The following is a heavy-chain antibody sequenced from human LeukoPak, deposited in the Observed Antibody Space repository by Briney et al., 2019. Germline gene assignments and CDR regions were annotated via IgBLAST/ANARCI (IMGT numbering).Heavy chain of an antibody. CDR2: IDSDGTTT. D-gene: IGHD1-26*01. V-gene: IGHV3-74*01. CDR3: AKDRGGSLVLSAFDI. J-gene: IGHJ3*02. Sequence: PGGSLRLSCAASGLTFSSYWMHWVRQAPGKGLVWVSRIDSDGTTTNYADSVKGWFTISRDNSKNTLYLQMNSLRAEDTAVYYCAKDRGGSLVLSAFDIWGQGTMVTVSS. CDR1: GLTFSSYW.